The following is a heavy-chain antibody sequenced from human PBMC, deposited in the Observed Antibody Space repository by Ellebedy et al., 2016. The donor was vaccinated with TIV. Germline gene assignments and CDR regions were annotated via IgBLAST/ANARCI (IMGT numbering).Heavy chain of an antibody. D-gene: IGHD2-2*01. CDR1: RGTFSSYA. V-gene: IGHV1-69*13. Sequence: SVKVSXKASRGTFSSYAISWVRQAPGQGLEWMGGIIPIFGTANYAQKFQGRVTITADESTSTAYMELSSLRSEDTAVYYCARDWVVPAATGSYYYYGMDVWGQGTTVTVSS. CDR2: IIPIFGTA. CDR3: ARDWVVPAATGSYYYYGMDV. J-gene: IGHJ6*02.